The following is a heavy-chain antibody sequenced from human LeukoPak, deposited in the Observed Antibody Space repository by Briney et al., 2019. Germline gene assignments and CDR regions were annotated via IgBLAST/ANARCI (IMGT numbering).Heavy chain of an antibody. CDR2: IHPSGML. CDR1: GASFNSDDQY. J-gene: IGHJ4*02. D-gene: IGHD3-22*01. CDR3: SRGLDSRKLGS. V-gene: IGHV4-31*03. Sequence: SETLSLTCTVSGASFNSDDQYWNWIRQSPGKGLEWIGSIHPSGMLYNNPSLESRVTMSRDTSKNQFSLNLNSVTAADTAVYFCSRGLDSRKLGSWGQGILVTVSS.